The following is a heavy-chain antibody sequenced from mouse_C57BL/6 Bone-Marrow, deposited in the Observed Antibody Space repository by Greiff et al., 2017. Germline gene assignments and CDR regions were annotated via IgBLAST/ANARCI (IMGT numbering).Heavy chain of an antibody. J-gene: IGHJ2*01. Sequence: QVQLQQPGAELVRPGTSVKLSCKASGYTFTSYWMHWVKQRPGQGLEWIGVIDPSDSYPNYNQKFKGKATLTVDTSSSTAYMQLSSLTSEDSAVYYCARNYDYGDYWGQGTTLTVSS. CDR1: GYTFTSYW. CDR2: IDPSDSYP. CDR3: ARNYDYGDY. D-gene: IGHD2-4*01. V-gene: IGHV1-59*01.